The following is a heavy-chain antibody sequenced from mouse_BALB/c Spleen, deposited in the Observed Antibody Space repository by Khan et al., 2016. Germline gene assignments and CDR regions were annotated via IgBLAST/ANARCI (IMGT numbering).Heavy chain of an antibody. J-gene: IGHJ3*01. CDR2: IYPANGNT. Sequence: VQLKQSGAELVKPGASVKLSCTASGFNFKDTYMHWVKQRPEQGLEWIGSIYPANGNTKYEPKFQGKATITADTSSNTAYLHLSSLTSEATAVYYGAGGRKAFAYWGQGTLVTVAA. CDR3: AGGRKAFAY. V-gene: IGHV14-3*02. CDR1: GFNFKDTY. D-gene: IGHD1-1*01.